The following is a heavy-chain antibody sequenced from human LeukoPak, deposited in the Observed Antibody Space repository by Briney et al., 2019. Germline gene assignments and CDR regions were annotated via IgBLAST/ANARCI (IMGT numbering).Heavy chain of an antibody. CDR2: ISYNGNT. J-gene: IGHJ4*02. CDR3: ASGDRSTYYFRY. D-gene: IGHD3-22*01. Sequence: SETLSLTCTVSGGSIISDYSYWNWIRQHPGTGLEWIGYISYNGNTNHNPSLKSRITISLDTSENQFSLKLTSVTAADTAVYYCASGDRSTYYFRYWGQGTLVTVSS. V-gene: IGHV4-31*03. CDR1: GGSIISDYSY.